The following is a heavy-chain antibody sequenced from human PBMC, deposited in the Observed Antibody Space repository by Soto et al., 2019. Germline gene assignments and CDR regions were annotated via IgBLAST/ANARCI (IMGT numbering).Heavy chain of an antibody. CDR2: IYYSGST. CDR3: ASQSGYATDAFDI. V-gene: IGHV4-59*01. J-gene: IGHJ3*02. Sequence: PSETLSLTCTVSGGSISSYYWSWIRQPPGKGLEWIGYIYYSGSTNYNPSLKSRVTISVDTSKNQFSLKLSSVTAADTAVYYCASQSGYATDAFDIWGQGTMVTVSS. D-gene: IGHD5-12*01. CDR1: GGSISSYY.